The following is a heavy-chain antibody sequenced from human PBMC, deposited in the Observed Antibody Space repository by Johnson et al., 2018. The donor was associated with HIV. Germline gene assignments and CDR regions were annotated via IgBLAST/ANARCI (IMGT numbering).Heavy chain of an antibody. CDR2: FYSGGGT. CDR1: GFTVSSNY. CDR3: AKTRMGGILDAFDL. V-gene: IGHV3-66*01. Sequence: MQLVESGGGVVRPGGSLRLSCAASGFTVSSNYMSWVRQAPGKGLEWASFFYSGGGTYYADSVKGRFTISRDNSKNTLYLQMNSLTIEDTAVFYCAKTRMGGILDAFDLWGQGTIVIVSA. D-gene: IGHD3-10*01. J-gene: IGHJ3*01.